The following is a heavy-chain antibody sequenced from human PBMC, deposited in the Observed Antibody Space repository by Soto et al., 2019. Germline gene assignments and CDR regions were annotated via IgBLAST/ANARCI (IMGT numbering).Heavy chain of an antibody. J-gene: IGHJ6*02. D-gene: IGHD6-13*01. V-gene: IGHV3-30*18. Sequence: GGSLRLSCAASGFTFSSYGMHWVRQAPGKGLEWVAVISYDGSNKYYADSVKGRFTISRDNSKNTLYLQMNSLRAEDTAVYYCAKDEYSSSGYRPGFPYYYGMDVWGQGTTVTVSS. CDR3: AKDEYSSSGYRPGFPYYYGMDV. CDR2: ISYDGSNK. CDR1: GFTFSSYG.